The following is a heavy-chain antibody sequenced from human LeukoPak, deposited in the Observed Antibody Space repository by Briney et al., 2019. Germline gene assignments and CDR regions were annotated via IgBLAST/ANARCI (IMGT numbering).Heavy chain of an antibody. Sequence: SETLSLTCAVYGGSFSGYYWSWIRQPPGKGLEWIGDINHSGSTNSNPSLKSRVTISVDKSKNQYSLKLSSVTAADTAVYYCARSLDTAMVADYWGQGTLVTVSS. CDR3: ARSLDTAMVADY. J-gene: IGHJ4*02. V-gene: IGHV4-34*01. CDR2: INHSGST. CDR1: GGSFSGYY. D-gene: IGHD5-18*01.